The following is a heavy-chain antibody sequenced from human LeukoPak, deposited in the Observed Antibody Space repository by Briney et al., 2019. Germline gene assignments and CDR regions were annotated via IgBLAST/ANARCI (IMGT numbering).Heavy chain of an antibody. CDR3: AKLRGSYYFDY. Sequence: GGSLSLSCAASGFTFSSYWMHWVRQGPGKGLVWVSRINSNGSSTMYADSVKGRFTISRDNAKNTLYLQMNSLRAEDTAVYYCAKLRGSYYFDYWGQGTLVTVSS. D-gene: IGHD1-26*01. V-gene: IGHV3-74*03. CDR2: INSNGSST. CDR1: GFTFSSYW. J-gene: IGHJ4*02.